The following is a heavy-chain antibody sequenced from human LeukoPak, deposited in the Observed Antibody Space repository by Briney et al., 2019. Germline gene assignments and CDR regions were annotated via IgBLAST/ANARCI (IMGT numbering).Heavy chain of an antibody. D-gene: IGHD3-10*01. V-gene: IGHV4-59*01. CDR1: GGSISGYY. CDR2: LYYSGST. J-gene: IGHJ5*02. Sequence: KPPETLSLTCTVSGGSISGYYWSWIRQPPGKGLECIGYLYYSGSTNYNPSLKNRVTISVDTSKNQFSLKLSSVTAADTAVYYCARDEDSAYGSGSYLSWGQRTLVTVSS. CDR3: ARDEDSAYGSGSYLS.